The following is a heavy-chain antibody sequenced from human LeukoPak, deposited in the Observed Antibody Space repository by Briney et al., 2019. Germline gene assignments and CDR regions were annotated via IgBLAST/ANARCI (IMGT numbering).Heavy chain of an antibody. V-gene: IGHV3-23*01. D-gene: IGHD1-26*01. J-gene: IGHJ4*02. CDR2: ISGSGDST. Sequence: GGSLRLSCAASGFTFSSYEMNWVRQAPGKGLEWVSGISGSGDSTYYADSVKGRYTISRDNSKNTLYLQMNSLRAEDTAVYYCARDRVGATLYFDYWGQGTLVTVSS. CDR3: ARDRVGATLYFDY. CDR1: GFTFSSYE.